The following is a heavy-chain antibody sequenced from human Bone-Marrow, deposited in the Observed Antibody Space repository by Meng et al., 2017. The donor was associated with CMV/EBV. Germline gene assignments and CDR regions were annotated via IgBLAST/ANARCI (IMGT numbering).Heavy chain of an antibody. CDR3: ARDPYCSSTSCYMGGSGWYYYYYGMDV. CDR1: GFTFSSYG. J-gene: IGHJ6*01. D-gene: IGHD2-2*02. V-gene: IGHV3-33*01. CDR2: IWYDGSNK. Sequence: GESLKISCAASGFTFSSYGMHWVRQAPGKGLEWVAVIWYDGSNKYYADSVKGRFTISRDNSKNTLYLQMNSLRAEDTAVYYCARDPYCSSTSCYMGGSGWYYYYYGMDVWGQGPAVTVSS.